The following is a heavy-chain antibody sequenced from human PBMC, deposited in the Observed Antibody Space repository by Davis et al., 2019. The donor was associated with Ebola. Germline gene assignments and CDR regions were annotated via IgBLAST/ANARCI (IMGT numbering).Heavy chain of an antibody. CDR1: GYTFTGYY. V-gene: IGHV1-2*02. J-gene: IGHJ3*02. CDR2: INPNSGGT. Sequence: AASVKVSCKASGYTFTGYYMHWVRQAPGQGLEWMGWINPNSGGTNYAQKFQGRVTMTTDTSTSTAYMELRSLRSDDTAVYYCATENIGAFDIWGQGTMVTVSS. CDR3: ATENIGAFDI.